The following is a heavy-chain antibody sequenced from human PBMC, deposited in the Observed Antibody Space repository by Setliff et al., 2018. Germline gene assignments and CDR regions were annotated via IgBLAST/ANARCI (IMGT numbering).Heavy chain of an antibody. D-gene: IGHD3-22*01. CDR2: TIPMFGTT. Sequence: SVKVSCKASGYTFSDYLIHWVRQAPGQGLEWMGGTIPMFGTTEYAQKFQGRLTIITDESTNTAFMQLSSLRSDDTAVYYCVREGVDSRSSTDYRYYMDVWGKGTTVTVSS. V-gene: IGHV1-69*05. CDR1: GYTFSDYL. J-gene: IGHJ6*03. CDR3: VREGVDSRSSTDYRYYMDV.